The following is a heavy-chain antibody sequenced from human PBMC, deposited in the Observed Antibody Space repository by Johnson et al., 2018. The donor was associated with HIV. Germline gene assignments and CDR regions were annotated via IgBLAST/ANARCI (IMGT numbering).Heavy chain of an antibody. Sequence: VRLVESGGGLVQPGGSLRLSCAASGFTVSSNYMSWVRQAPGKGLEWVSVIYSGGSTYYADSVKGRFTISRDNSKNTLYLQMNSLRAEDTAVYYCARSGESIGSFWAGGAFDIWGQGTMVTVSS. CDR1: GFTVSSNY. CDR2: IYSGGST. J-gene: IGHJ3*02. V-gene: IGHV3-66*01. CDR3: ARSGESIGSFWAGGAFDI. D-gene: IGHD3/OR15-3a*01.